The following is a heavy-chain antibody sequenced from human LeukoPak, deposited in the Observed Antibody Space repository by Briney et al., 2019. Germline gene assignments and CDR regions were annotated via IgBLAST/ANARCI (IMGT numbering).Heavy chain of an antibody. Sequence: GGSLRLSCAASGFIFSSYSMNWVRQAPGKGLEWVSYISSSGSTIYYADSVKGRFTISRDNAKNSLYLQMNSLRAEDTAVYYCAVLTYQLLDYYFDYGGQGTLVTVSS. V-gene: IGHV3-48*01. J-gene: IGHJ4*02. CDR2: ISSSGSTI. D-gene: IGHD2-2*01. CDR1: GFIFSSYS. CDR3: AVLTYQLLDYYFDY.